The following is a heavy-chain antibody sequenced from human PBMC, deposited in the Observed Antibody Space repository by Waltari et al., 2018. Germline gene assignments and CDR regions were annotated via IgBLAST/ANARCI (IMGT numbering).Heavy chain of an antibody. CDR1: GCSIIRYY. V-gene: IGHV4-59*01. D-gene: IGHD3-3*01. Sequence: QVQLQASIPALVTPSATLSLPRTVSGCSIIRYYCTCIRPPPGQRLAWFGYRYYSGSTKYNTGLKSRVTISVDTSKNQFSLELSSVTAEDTAVYYCAREVLKLDDECWSGYPTGGAFDIWGQGTMVTDSS. J-gene: IGHJ3*02. CDR3: AREVLKLDDECWSGYPTGGAFDI. CDR2: RYYSGST.